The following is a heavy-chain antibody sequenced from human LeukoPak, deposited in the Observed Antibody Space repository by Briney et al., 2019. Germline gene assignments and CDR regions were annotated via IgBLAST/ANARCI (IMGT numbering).Heavy chain of an antibody. Sequence: GGSLRLSCAASGFTFSSYWMSWVSQAPGKGLEWVANIKQDGSEKYYVVSVEGRFTISRDNAKNSRYLQLNSLRAEDTAVYYCARDGSDSTGYYYALWGQGTLVTVSS. V-gene: IGHV3-7*01. CDR1: GFTFSSYW. CDR3: ARDGSDSTGYYYAL. D-gene: IGHD3-22*01. CDR2: IKQDGSEK. J-gene: IGHJ4*02.